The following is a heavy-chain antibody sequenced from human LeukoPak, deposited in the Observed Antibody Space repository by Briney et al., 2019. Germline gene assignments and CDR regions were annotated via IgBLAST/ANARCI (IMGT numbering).Heavy chain of an antibody. CDR1: GFTLSSYA. J-gene: IGHJ5*02. V-gene: IGHV3-23*01. Sequence: GGSLRLSCAASGFTLSSYAMSWVRQAPGKGLEWVSAISGSGGSTYYADSVKGRFTISRDNSKNTLYLQMNSLRAEDTAVYYCAKFAIAAAGPFTSGGVVWNWFDPWGQGTLVTVSS. D-gene: IGHD6-13*01. CDR3: AKFAIAAAGPFTSGGVVWNWFDP. CDR2: ISGSGGST.